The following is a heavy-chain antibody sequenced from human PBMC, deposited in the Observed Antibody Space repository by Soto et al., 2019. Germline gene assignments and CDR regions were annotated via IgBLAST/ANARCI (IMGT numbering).Heavy chain of an antibody. D-gene: IGHD3-10*01. CDR2: ISGTSGYT. Sequence: QVQLVESGGGLVKPGGSLRLSCAASGFSFSDSYMCWVRQAPGKGLEWVSYISGTSGYTGYADSVKGRFTISRDNAKNLLYLQMNSLRVEDTAVYYCARDRGGYGPPDVWGQGTTVTVSS. CDR1: GFSFSDSY. CDR3: ARDRGGYGPPDV. V-gene: IGHV3-11*06. J-gene: IGHJ6*02.